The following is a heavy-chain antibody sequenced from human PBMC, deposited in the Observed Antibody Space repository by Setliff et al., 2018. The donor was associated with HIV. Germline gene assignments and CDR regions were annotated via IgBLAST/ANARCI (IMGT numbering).Heavy chain of an antibody. J-gene: IGHJ5*02. CDR3: ARGSDTTGSPPELDP. CDR1: GFTVSSSY. CDR2: ISSDGSTT. V-gene: IGHV3-74*01. D-gene: IGHD1-1*01. Sequence: GGSLRLSCAGSGFTVSSSYMTWVRQAPGKGLVWVSRISSDGSTTNYADSVKGRFTISRDNAKNTLDLQMNSLRAEDTAVYYCARGSDTTGSPPELDPWGQGTLVTVSS.